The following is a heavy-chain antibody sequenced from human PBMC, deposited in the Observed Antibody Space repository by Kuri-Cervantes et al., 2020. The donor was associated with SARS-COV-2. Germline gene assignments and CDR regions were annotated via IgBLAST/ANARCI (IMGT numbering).Heavy chain of an antibody. Sequence: GGSLRLSCEVSGFLFSASAIHWVRQGSGKGLEWVGRVRGKANNYATAYAASVKGRFTISRDDSKNMAYLQMNSLKTEDTAVYYCAREFDSSGYYYAGDAFDIWGQGTMVTVSS. CDR2: VRGKANNYAT. V-gene: IGHV3-73*01. D-gene: IGHD3-22*01. J-gene: IGHJ3*02. CDR1: GFLFSASA. CDR3: AREFDSSGYYYAGDAFDI.